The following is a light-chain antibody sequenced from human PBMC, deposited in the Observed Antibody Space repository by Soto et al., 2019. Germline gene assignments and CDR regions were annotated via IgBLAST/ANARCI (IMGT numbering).Light chain of an antibody. CDR1: QSVSSSY. CDR2: GAF. J-gene: IGKJ1*01. Sequence: EIVLTQSPGTLSLSPGERATLSCRASQSVSSSYLAWYQQKPGQAPRLLIYGAFSRATGIPDRFSGSGSGTDFTLTISRLEPEDFAVYYCQQYGSSPTFGQGTKVEIK. CDR3: QQYGSSPT. V-gene: IGKV3-20*01.